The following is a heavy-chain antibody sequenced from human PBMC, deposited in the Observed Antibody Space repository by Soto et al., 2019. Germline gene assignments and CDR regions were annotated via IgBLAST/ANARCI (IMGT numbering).Heavy chain of an antibody. D-gene: IGHD6-19*01. CDR2: INAGNGNT. CDR1: GYTFTSYA. V-gene: IGHV1-3*01. J-gene: IGHJ4*02. Sequence: GASVKVSCKASGYTFTSYAMHWVRQAPGHRLEWMGWINAGNGNTKYSQKFQGRVTFTRDTSASTAYMELSSLRSEDTAVYYCARVSGWYFLDYWGQGTLVTVSS. CDR3: ARVSGWYFLDY.